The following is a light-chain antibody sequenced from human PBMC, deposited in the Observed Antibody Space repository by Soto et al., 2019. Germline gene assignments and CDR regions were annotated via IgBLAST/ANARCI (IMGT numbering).Light chain of an antibody. Sequence: DIQMTQSPSTLSASVGDRVTITCRASQSISTWLAWYQQKPGKAQKLLIYKASSLESGVPSRFSGSGSGTEFTLTISSLQPDDSATYYCQQYVKRWTFGQGTKVEIK. CDR2: KAS. J-gene: IGKJ1*01. CDR3: QQYVKRWT. CDR1: QSISTW. V-gene: IGKV1-5*03.